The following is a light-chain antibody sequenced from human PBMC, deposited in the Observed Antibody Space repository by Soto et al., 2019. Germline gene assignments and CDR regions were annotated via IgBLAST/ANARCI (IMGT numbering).Light chain of an antibody. V-gene: IGLV1-44*01. Sequence: QSVLTQPPSASGTPGQRVTISCSGSNSNIGSNTVTWYQQLPGTAPILLIYSNNQRSSGVPDRFSGSRSGTSGSLAISGLQSEDEAHYYCATWDDRLNCYVFGSGTKLTVL. J-gene: IGLJ1*01. CDR2: SNN. CDR1: NSNIGSNT. CDR3: ATWDDRLNCYV.